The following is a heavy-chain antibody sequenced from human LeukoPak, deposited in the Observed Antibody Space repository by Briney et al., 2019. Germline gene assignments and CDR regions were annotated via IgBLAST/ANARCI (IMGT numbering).Heavy chain of an antibody. CDR1: GGSISSYY. CDR3: ARVSLEDGDANFDY. D-gene: IGHD4-17*01. J-gene: IGHJ4*02. CDR2: IYYSGST. Sequence: SETLSLTCTVSGGSISSYYWSWIRQPPGKGLEWIGYIYYSGSTNYNPSLKSRVTISVDTSNNQFSLKLSSVTAADTAVYYCARVSLEDGDANFDYWGQGTLVTVSS. V-gene: IGHV4-59*01.